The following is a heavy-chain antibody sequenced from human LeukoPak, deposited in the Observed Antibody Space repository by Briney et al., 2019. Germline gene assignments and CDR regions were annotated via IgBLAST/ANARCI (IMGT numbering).Heavy chain of an antibody. CDR1: GGTLSSYA. CDR2: IIPNSGGT. Sequence: ASVKVSCKASGGTLSSYAISWVRQAPGRGLEWMGGIIPNSGGTNYAQKFQGRVTMTRDTSISTAYMELSRLTSDDTAVYYCARSLDWLLYVDYFVYWGQGTLVTVSS. J-gene: IGHJ4*02. V-gene: IGHV1-2*02. CDR3: ARSLDWLLYVDYFVY. D-gene: IGHD3/OR15-3a*01.